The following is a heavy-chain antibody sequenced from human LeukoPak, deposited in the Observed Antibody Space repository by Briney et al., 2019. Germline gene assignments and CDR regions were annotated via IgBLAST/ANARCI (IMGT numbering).Heavy chain of an antibody. D-gene: IGHD5-18*01. CDR2: IYYSKNT. J-gene: IGHJ4*02. Sequence: SQTLSLTCTVSGGSISSSSAYWGWIRQPPGKGLEWIGSIYYSKNTYYNPSLKSRVTISADTSKNQFSLTLGSVSATDTAVYYCVSPRGFSYGYFDYWGQGTLVTVSS. CDR3: VSPRGFSYGYFDY. V-gene: IGHV4-39*01. CDR1: GGSISSSSAY.